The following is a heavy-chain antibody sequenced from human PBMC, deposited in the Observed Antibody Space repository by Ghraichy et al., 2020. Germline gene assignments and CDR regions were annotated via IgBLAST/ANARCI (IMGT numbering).Heavy chain of an antibody. Sequence: SQTLSLTCAVYGGSFSGYYWSWIRQPPGKGLEWIGEINHSGSSTKYNPSLKSRVTISVDTSKNQFSLNLSSLTAADTAVYYCARGWESTGPEFQHWGQGTLVIVSS. J-gene: IGHJ1*01. D-gene: IGHD1-26*01. CDR1: GGSFSGYY. CDR3: ARGWESTGPEFQH. CDR2: INHSGSST. V-gene: IGHV4-34*01.